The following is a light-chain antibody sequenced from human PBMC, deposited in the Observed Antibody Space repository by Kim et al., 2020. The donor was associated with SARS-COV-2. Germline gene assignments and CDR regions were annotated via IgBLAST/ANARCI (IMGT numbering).Light chain of an antibody. Sequence: SVSTGQTASITCSGDKLGDKYASWYQQKPGQSPVLVIYQDSKRPSGIPERFSGSNSGNTATLTISGTQAMDEADYYCQAWDSSTKVFGTGAKVTVL. CDR3: QAWDSSTKV. CDR2: QDS. J-gene: IGLJ1*01. CDR1: KLGDKY. V-gene: IGLV3-1*01.